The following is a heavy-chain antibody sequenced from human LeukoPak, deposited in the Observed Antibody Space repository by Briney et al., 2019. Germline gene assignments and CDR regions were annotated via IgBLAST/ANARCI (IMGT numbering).Heavy chain of an antibody. V-gene: IGHV1-69*04. CDR1: GGTFSSYT. D-gene: IGHD5-18*01. CDR3: ARDGYGYGSLFDY. CDR2: IIPILGIA. J-gene: IGHJ4*02. Sequence: SVKVSCKASGGTFSSYTISWVRQAPGQGLECMGRIIPILGIANYAQKLQGRVTMTTDTSTSTAYMELRSLRSDDTAVYYCARDGYGYGSLFDYWGQGTLVTVSS.